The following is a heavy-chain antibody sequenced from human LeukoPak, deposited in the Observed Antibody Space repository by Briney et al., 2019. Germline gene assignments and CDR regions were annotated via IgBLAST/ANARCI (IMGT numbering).Heavy chain of an antibody. CDR3: ARDLRSYGYEGPNHFDY. CDR2: ISSSSSYI. CDR1: GFTFSSYS. Sequence: AGGSLRLSCAASGFTFSSYSMNWVRQAPGKGLEWVSSISSSSSYIYYADSVKGRFTISRDNAKNSLYLQMNSLRAEDTAVYYCARDLRSYGYEGPNHFDYWGQGTLVTVSS. J-gene: IGHJ4*02. D-gene: IGHD5-18*01. V-gene: IGHV3-21*01.